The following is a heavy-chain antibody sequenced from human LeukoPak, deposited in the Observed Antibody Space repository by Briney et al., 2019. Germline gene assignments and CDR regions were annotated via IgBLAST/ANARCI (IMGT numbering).Heavy chain of an antibody. V-gene: IGHV4-34*01. J-gene: IGHJ6*03. Sequence: SDTLSLTCAVYGGSFRGYYWSWIRQPPGKGLEGIGEINHRGSTNYNPSLKRRVTISVDTSKNQFSLKLSSVTAADTAVHYCARRVGRWFGERAYYYNYMDVWGNGTTVTISS. CDR3: ARRVGRWFGERAYYYNYMDV. CDR1: GGSFRGYY. CDR2: INHRGST. D-gene: IGHD3-10*01.